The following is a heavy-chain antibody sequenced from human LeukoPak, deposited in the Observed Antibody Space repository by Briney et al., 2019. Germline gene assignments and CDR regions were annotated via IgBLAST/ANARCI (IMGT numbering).Heavy chain of an antibody. CDR2: IYTSGST. J-gene: IGHJ4*02. D-gene: IGHD6-6*01. CDR3: ARDPGSSGPY. CDR1: GGSISSGSYY. Sequence: SETLSLTCTVSGGSISSGSYYWSWIRQPAGKGLEWIGRIYTSGSTNYNPSLKSRVTISVDTSKNQFSLKLSSVTAADTAVYYCARDPGSSGPYWGQGTLVTVSS. V-gene: IGHV4-61*02.